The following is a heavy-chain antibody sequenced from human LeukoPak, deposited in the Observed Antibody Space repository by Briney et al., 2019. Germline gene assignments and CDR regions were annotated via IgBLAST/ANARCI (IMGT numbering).Heavy chain of an antibody. D-gene: IGHD1-26*01. J-gene: IGHJ4*02. V-gene: IGHV1-58*02. CDR2: IVVGSGNT. CDR3: AADDRSLSGFDY. Sequence: AAKVTSHAWGLTFTISATRWVGRARGQRLEWIGWIVVGSGNTNYAQKFQERVTITRDMSTSTAYMELSSLRSEDTAVYYCAADDRSLSGFDYWGQGTLVTVSS. CDR1: GLTFTISA.